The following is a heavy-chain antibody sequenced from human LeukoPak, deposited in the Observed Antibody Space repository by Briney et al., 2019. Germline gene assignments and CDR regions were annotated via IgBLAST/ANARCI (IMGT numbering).Heavy chain of an antibody. V-gene: IGHV1-2*02. J-gene: IGHJ6*03. CDR3: ARGRVATISATKGDYYYYMDV. Sequence: ASVKVSCKASGYTFTTYDITWVRQATGQGLEWMGWINPNSGGTNYAQKFQGRVTMTRDTSISTAYMELSRLRSDDTAVYYCARGRVATISATKGDYYYYMDVWGKGTTVTISS. CDR1: GYTFTTYD. D-gene: IGHD5-12*01. CDR2: INPNSGGT.